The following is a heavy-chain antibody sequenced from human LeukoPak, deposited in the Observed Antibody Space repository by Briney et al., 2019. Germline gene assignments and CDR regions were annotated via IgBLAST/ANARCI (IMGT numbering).Heavy chain of an antibody. V-gene: IGHV4-38-2*02. J-gene: IGHJ4*02. CDR1: GYSISSGYY. Sequence: SETLSLTCTVSGYSISSGYYWGWIRQPPGKGLEWIGSIYHSGSAYYNPSLKSRVTISVDTSKNQFSLKLSSVTAADTAVYYCARYDVGWYYFDYWGQGTLVTVSS. CDR3: ARYDVGWYYFDY. CDR2: IYHSGSA. D-gene: IGHD6-19*01.